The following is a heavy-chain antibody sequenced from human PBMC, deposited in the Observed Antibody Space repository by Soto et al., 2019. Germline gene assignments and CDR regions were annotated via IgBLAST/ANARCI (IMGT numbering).Heavy chain of an antibody. Sequence: GGSLRLSCAASGFTFSSYSMSWVRQAPGKGLEWVSGFRTSGDGGTTYYPDSVKGRSTISRDNSKNMLFLQMNSLRAEDTAIYYCAKKVNSGPGSQYFDYWCQGTLVTVSS. CDR1: GFTFSSYS. CDR2: FRTSGDGGTT. CDR3: AKKVNSGPGSQYFDY. J-gene: IGHJ4*02. D-gene: IGHD3-10*01. V-gene: IGHV3-23*01.